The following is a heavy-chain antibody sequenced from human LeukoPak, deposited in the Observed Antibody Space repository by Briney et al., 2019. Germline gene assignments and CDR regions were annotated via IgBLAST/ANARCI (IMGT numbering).Heavy chain of an antibody. CDR3: ARDECGGDCYPNDAFDI. CDR1: GFTFSSYS. CDR2: ISSSSSYI. V-gene: IGHV3-21*01. J-gene: IGHJ3*02. D-gene: IGHD2-21*02. Sequence: GGSLRLSCAASGFTFSSYSMNWVRQAPGKGLEWVSPISSSSSYIYYADSVKGRFTISRDNAKNSLYLQMNSLRAEDTAVYYCARDECGGDCYPNDAFDIWGQGTMVTVSS.